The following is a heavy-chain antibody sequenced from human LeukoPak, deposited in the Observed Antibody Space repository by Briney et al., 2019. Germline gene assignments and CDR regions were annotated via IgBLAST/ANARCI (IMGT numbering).Heavy chain of an antibody. D-gene: IGHD3-22*01. CDR3: ARRGYYDNSGHPYYYYMDV. J-gene: IGHJ6*03. CDR2: ISYDGSNK. V-gene: IGHV3-30*03. CDR1: GFTFSSYG. Sequence: GGSLRLSCAASGFTFSSYGMHWVRQAPGKGLEWVAVISYDGSNKYYADSVKGRFTISRDNSKNTLYLQMNSLRAEDTAVYYCARRGYYDNSGHPYYYYMDVWGKGTTVTVSS.